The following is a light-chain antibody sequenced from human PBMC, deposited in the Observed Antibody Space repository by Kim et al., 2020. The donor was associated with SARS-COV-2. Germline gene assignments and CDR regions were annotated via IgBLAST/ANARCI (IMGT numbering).Light chain of an antibody. CDR3: NSRDSNDNVV. CDR1: TLRSYY. J-gene: IGLJ2*01. CDR2: GKN. Sequence: VALDQTVRITGQGATLRSYYAPWYQQEPGQAPILVIYGKNNRPSGISDRFSGSSSGNTASLTITGTQAGDEAYYYCNSRDSNDNVVFGGGTQLTVL. V-gene: IGLV3-19*01.